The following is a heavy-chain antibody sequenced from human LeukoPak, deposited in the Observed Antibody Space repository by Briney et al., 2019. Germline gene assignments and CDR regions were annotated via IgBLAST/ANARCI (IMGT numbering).Heavy chain of an antibody. CDR2: INHSGST. CDR1: GGSFSGYY. Sequence: SETLSLTCAVYGGSFSGYYWSWIRQPPGKGLEWIGEINHSGSTNYNPSLKSRVTISVDTSKNQFSLKLSSVTAADTAVYYCARRGGAAAGPRFGPWGQGTLVTVSS. V-gene: IGHV4-34*01. CDR3: ARRGGAAAGPRFGP. J-gene: IGHJ5*02. D-gene: IGHD6-13*01.